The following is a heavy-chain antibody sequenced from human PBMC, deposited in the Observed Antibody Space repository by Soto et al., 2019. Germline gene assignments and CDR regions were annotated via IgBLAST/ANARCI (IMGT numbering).Heavy chain of an antibody. Sequence: EVQLVESGGGLVKPGGSLRLSCAASGFNFNDYQIHWVRQAPGEGLEWVSGISPGLSFIYYADSVRGRFTISRDNSNKSVVLQLNSLRVDDTATYYCVRDQLDNFGYHWFDRWGQGTLVTVSS. CDR1: GFNFNDYQ. J-gene: IGHJ5*02. D-gene: IGHD5-18*01. V-gene: IGHV3-21*01. CDR3: VRDQLDNFGYHWFDR. CDR2: ISPGLSFI.